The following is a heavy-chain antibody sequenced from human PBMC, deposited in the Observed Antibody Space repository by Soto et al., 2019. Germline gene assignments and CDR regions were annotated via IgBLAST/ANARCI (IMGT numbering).Heavy chain of an antibody. CDR2: ISAPNGNT. V-gene: IGHV1-18*01. CDR3: ARGRYGDY. J-gene: IGHJ4*02. CDR1: GYAFTTYG. Sequence: QVHLVQSGAEVKKPGASVKVSCKGSGYAFTTYGITWVRQAPGQGLEWMGWISAPNGNTNYGQKLQGRVTVTRDTSTSTAYMELRRLRSDDTAVYYCARGRYGDYWGQGALVTVSS. D-gene: IGHD1-1*01.